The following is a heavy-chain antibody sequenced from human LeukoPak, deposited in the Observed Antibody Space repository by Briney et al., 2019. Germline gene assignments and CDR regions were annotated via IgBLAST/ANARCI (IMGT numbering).Heavy chain of an antibody. V-gene: IGHV4-31*02. J-gene: IGHJ5*02. CDR2: IYYSGST. D-gene: IGHD1-7*01. CDR3: ARQAGTLTFDWFDP. Sequence: PSQTLSLTCTVSGGSISSGGYYWSWIRQHPGKGLEWIGYIYYSGSTYYNPSLKSRVTISVDTSKNQFSLKLSSVTAADTAVYYSARQAGTLTFDWFDPWGQGTLVTVSS. CDR1: GGSISSGGYY.